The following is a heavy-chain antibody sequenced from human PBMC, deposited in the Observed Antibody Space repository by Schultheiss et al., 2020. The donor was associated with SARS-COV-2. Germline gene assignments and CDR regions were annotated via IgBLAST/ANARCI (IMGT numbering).Heavy chain of an antibody. D-gene: IGHD3-10*01. CDR2: INPNSGGT. CDR1: GYTFTGYY. V-gene: IGHV1-2*02. Sequence: GESLKISCKASGYTFTGYYMHWVRQAPGQGLEWMGWINPNSGGTNYAQKLQGRVTMTTDTSTSTAYMELRSLRSDDTAVYYCARDLTMVRGVIDYWGQGTLVTVSS. J-gene: IGHJ4*02. CDR3: ARDLTMVRGVIDY.